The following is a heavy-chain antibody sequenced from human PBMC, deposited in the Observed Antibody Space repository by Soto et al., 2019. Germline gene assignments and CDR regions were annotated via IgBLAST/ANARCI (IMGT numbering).Heavy chain of an antibody. J-gene: IGHJ5*02. D-gene: IGHD2-15*01. CDR3: AKDDGWGYCSGGTCYPPWFDP. Sequence: QVQLVESGGGVVQPGRSLRLSCAASGFTFSSYGMHWVRQAPGKGLEWVAVISYDGSKNYYADSVKGRFTISRDKSKNTVYLQMNSLRGEDTAVYYCAKDDGWGYCSGGTCYPPWFDPWGQGTLVTVSS. V-gene: IGHV3-30*18. CDR1: GFTFSSYG. CDR2: ISYDGSKN.